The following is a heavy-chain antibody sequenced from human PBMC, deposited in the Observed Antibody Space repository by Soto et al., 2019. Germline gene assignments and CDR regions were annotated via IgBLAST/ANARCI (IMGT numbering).Heavy chain of an antibody. Sequence: VQLVQSGAEVEKPGASVKVSCTASGYTFSAYYVHWVRQAPGQGLEWMGWINPKSGVTTYAHKFQGRVTMTRDTSISTAYMELGRLRSDDTAVYYCARGGAVDGTDWGQGTLVTVSS. CDR3: ARGGAVDGTD. CDR2: INPKSGVT. CDR1: GYTFSAYY. V-gene: IGHV1-2*02. J-gene: IGHJ4*02. D-gene: IGHD6-19*01.